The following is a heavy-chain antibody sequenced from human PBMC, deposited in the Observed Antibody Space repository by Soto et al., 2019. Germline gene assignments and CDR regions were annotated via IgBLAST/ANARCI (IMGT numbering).Heavy chain of an antibody. V-gene: IGHV4-39*01. CDR1: GGSISSSSYY. J-gene: IGHJ4*02. CDR3: ARRSSGWSNHFDY. CDR2: IYYSGST. Sequence: SETLSLTCTVSGGSISSSSYYWGWIRQPPGKGLEWIGSIYYSGSTYYNPSLKSRVTISVETSKNQFSLKLSSVTAADTAVYYCARRSSGWSNHFDYWGQGTLVTVSS. D-gene: IGHD6-19*01.